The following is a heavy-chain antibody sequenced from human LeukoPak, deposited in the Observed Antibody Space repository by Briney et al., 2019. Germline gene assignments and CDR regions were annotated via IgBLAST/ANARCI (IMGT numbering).Heavy chain of an antibody. CDR3: ARALITMVRGAIISPTFDAFDI. D-gene: IGHD3-10*01. CDR2: ISSSGSTI. V-gene: IGHV3-48*03. J-gene: IGHJ3*02. CDR1: GFTFSSYE. Sequence: GGSLRLSCAASGFTFSSYEMNWVRQAPGKGLEWVSYISSSGSTIYYADSVKGRFTISRDNAKNSLYLQMNSLRAEDTAVYYCARALITMVRGAIISPTFDAFDIWGQGTMVTVSS.